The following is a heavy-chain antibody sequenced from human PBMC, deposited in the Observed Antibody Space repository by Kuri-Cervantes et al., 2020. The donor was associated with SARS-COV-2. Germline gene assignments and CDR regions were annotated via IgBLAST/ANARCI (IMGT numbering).Heavy chain of an antibody. CDR2: ISASGAST. CDR3: AKVGTSIAVSGRFDY. D-gene: IGHD6-19*01. Sequence: GESLKISCAASGFTFSSYAMSWVRQAPGKGLEWVSVISASGASTYYADSVKGRFTISRENSKNTLYLQMNSLRAEDTAVYYCAKVGTSIAVSGRFDYWGQGTLVTVSS. V-gene: IGHV3-23*01. J-gene: IGHJ4*02. CDR1: GFTFSSYA.